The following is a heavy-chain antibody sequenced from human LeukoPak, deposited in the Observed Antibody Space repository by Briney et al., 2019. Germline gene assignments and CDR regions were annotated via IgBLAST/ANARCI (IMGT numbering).Heavy chain of an antibody. CDR1: VYTFTSYG. CDR2: LSTDNCNT. D-gene: IGHD3-9*01. Sequence: GASVKVSCKSSVYTFTSYGISWVRQPPGQGLEWMGWLSTDNCNTYYTQNFQGRLSMPTDTSTSTGYMGVRSLRSDGTGVFNCARVDILTGYNFFDSWGQGTLVTVSP. J-gene: IGHJ4*02. V-gene: IGHV1-18*01. CDR3: ARVDILTGYNFFDS.